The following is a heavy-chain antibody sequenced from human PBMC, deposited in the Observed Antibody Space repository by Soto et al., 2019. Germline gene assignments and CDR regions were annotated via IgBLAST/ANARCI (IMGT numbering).Heavy chain of an antibody. J-gene: IGHJ4*02. CDR2: INRNGENK. V-gene: IGHV3-11*01. CDR3: VRGGQYYEFWGGGGDLY. Sequence: GGSLRLSCTASGFTFSDYYMSWILQAPGRGLEWLSYINRNGENKGYADSVKGRFTISRDNAKSSLYLQMNSLRAEDTASYHCVRGGQYYEFWGGGGDLYWGQGTLVTVSS. D-gene: IGHD3-3*01. CDR1: GFTFSDYY.